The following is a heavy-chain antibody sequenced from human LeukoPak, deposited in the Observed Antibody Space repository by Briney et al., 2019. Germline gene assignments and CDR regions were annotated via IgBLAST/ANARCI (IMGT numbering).Heavy chain of an antibody. D-gene: IGHD6-13*01. V-gene: IGHV3-23*01. CDR3: ARDVEARISAAGTFGY. Sequence: GGSLRLSCAASGFTFSSYAMSWVRQAPGKGLELVSVSSGLGGSTYYADSVKGRFAISRDNSKNTLWLQMNSLRADDTAIYYCARDVEARISAAGTFGYWGQGSLVTVSS. J-gene: IGHJ4*02. CDR2: SSGLGGST. CDR1: GFTFSSYA.